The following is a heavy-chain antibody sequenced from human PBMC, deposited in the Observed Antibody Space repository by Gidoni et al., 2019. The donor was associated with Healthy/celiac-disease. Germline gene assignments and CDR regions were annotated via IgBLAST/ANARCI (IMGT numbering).Heavy chain of an antibody. CDR3: ARPVGYSSGWVDY. J-gene: IGHJ4*02. CDR1: GGSISSSSYY. Sequence: QLQLQESGPGLVKPSETLSLTCTVSGGSISSSSYYWGWIRQPPGKGLEWIGSIYYSGSTYYNPSLKSRVTISVDTSKNQFSLKLSSVTAADTAVYYCARPVGYSSGWVDYWGQGTLVTVSS. V-gene: IGHV4-39*01. CDR2: IYYSGST. D-gene: IGHD6-19*01.